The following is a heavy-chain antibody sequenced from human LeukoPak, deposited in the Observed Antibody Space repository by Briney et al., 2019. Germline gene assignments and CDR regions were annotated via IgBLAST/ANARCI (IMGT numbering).Heavy chain of an antibody. CDR2: FDPEDGET. Sequence: ASVKVSCKVSGYTLTELSMHWVRQAPGKGLEWMGGFDPEDGETIYAQKFQGRVTMTEDTSTDTAYMGLSSLRSEDTAVYYCATDIAFCGGDCYQAGWGQGTLVTVSS. V-gene: IGHV1-24*01. D-gene: IGHD2-21*02. CDR3: ATDIAFCGGDCYQAG. CDR1: GYTLTELS. J-gene: IGHJ4*02.